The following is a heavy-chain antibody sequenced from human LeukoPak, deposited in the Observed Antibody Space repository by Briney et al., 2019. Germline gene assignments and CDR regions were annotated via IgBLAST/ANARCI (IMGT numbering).Heavy chain of an antibody. CDR2: INHRGST. CDR1: GGSFSDYY. V-gene: IGHV4-34*01. D-gene: IGHD2-2*01. J-gene: IGHJ6*03. Sequence: SETLSLTCVVYGGSFSDYYWSWIRQPPGKGLEWIGEINHRGSTTYNPSLKGRVTISVDTSENQFSLKLSSVTAADTAVYYCARGKSRSDFRVVRLDYYYYHIDVWDEGTTVTVSS. CDR3: ARGKSRSDFRVVRLDYYYYHIDV.